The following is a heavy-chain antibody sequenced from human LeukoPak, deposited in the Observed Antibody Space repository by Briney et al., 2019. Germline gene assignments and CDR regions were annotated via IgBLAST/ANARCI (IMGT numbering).Heavy chain of an antibody. V-gene: IGHV3-23*01. J-gene: IGHJ4*02. Sequence: GGSLRLSCAVSGFTFSSYAMSWVRQAPGKGLEWVSAISGSGGSTYYADSVKGRFTISRDTSKNTPYMQMNSLTAEDTAVYYRGGDLAATTMVRGVITAGDYWGQGTLVTVSS. CDR3: GGDLAATTMVRGVITAGDY. CDR2: ISGSGGST. CDR1: GFTFSSYA. D-gene: IGHD3-10*01.